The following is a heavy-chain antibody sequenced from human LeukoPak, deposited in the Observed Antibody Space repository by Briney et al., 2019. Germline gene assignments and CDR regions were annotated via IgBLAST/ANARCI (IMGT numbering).Heavy chain of an antibody. CDR3: ARRTFGETE. CDR1: GFTFQTYS. V-gene: IGHV3-11*01. D-gene: IGHD3-10*01. Sequence: GGSLRLSCTVSGFTFQTYSMSWIRQAPGKGLEWVSYISSRGSTIYYADSVKGRFTISRDNAKNSLYLQMNSLRAEDTAVYYCARRTFGETEWGQGTLVTVSS. J-gene: IGHJ4*02. CDR2: ISSRGSTI.